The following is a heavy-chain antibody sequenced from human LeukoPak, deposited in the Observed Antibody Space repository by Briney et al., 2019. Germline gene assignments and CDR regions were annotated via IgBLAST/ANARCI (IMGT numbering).Heavy chain of an antibody. Sequence: GASVKVSCKASGYTFTSYYMHWVRQAPGQGLEWRGIINPSGGSTSYTQKFQGRVTMTRDTSMTTVYMELSSLRSQDTAVYYCARHKEVGDYYYFDYWGQGTLVTVSS. CDR2: INPSGGST. J-gene: IGHJ4*02. V-gene: IGHV1-46*01. D-gene: IGHD2/OR15-2a*01. CDR1: GYTFTSYY. CDR3: ARHKEVGDYYYFDY.